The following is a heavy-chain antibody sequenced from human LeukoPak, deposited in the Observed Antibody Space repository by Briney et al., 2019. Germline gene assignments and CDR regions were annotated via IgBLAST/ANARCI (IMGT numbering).Heavy chain of an antibody. CDR3: ARFPSGSYYFDY. CDR2: IYYSGST. D-gene: IGHD1-26*01. V-gene: IGHV4-59*01. Sequence: SETLSLTCTVSGGSMKNCHWSWIRQPPGKGLEWIGYIYYSGSTNYNPSLKSRVTISVDTSKNQFSLKLSSVTAADTAVYYCARFPSGSYYFDYWGQGTLVTVSS. CDR1: GGSMKNCH. J-gene: IGHJ4*02.